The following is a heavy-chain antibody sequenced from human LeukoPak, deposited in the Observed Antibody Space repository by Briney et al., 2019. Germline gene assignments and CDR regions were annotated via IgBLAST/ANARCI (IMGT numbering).Heavy chain of an antibody. Sequence: GGSLRLSCAASGFTFSSYEMNWVRQAPGKGLEWVSYISSSGSTIYYADSVKGQFTISRDNAKNSLYLQMNSLRAEDTAVYYCARHLRVGATNWFDPWGQGTLVTVSS. CDR2: ISSSGSTI. D-gene: IGHD1-26*01. V-gene: IGHV3-48*03. CDR3: ARHLRVGATNWFDP. CDR1: GFTFSSYE. J-gene: IGHJ5*02.